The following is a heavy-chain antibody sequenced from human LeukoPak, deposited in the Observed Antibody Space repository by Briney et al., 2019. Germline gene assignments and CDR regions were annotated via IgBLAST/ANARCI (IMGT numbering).Heavy chain of an antibody. J-gene: IGHJ4*02. CDR3: ASQRNGDYIE. CDR1: GFAFSNYW. CDR2: IKTDGSGR. V-gene: IGHV3-7*01. Sequence: GGSLRLSCAASGFAFSNYWMSWVRQAPAKGLEWVANIKTDGSGRFYVDSVKGRFSISRDNVENSLFLQMNSLRGEDTAVYYCASQRNGDYIEWGQGTLVTVSP. D-gene: IGHD4-17*01.